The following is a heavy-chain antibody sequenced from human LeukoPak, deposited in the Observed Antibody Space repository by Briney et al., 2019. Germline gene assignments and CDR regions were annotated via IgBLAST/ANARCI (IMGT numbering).Heavy chain of an antibody. CDR2: ISSSSNYR. Sequence: GGSLRLSCAASGFTFSSYSMNWVRQAPGKGLEWVSFISSSSNYRYYADSVKGRFTISRDNAKNSLYLQIASLRAEDPAVYYCARTSVAAAISPYYFDYWGQGTLVTVSS. V-gene: IGHV3-21*01. CDR3: ARTSVAAAISPYYFDY. J-gene: IGHJ4*02. D-gene: IGHD2-2*02. CDR1: GFTFSSYS.